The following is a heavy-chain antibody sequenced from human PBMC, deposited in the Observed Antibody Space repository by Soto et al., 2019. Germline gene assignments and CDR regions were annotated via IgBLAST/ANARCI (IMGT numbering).Heavy chain of an antibody. CDR3: AKMYGDYAFWYYGMDV. D-gene: IGHD4-17*01. Sequence: QVRLVESGGGVVQPGRSLRLSCAASGFAFRFYGMHWVRQAPGKGLEWVTTISYDESKTYYADSVKGRFTISRDNSKNTVYLQMESLRSEDTAVYYCAKMYGDYAFWYYGMDVWGQGTTVTVSS. CDR1: GFAFRFYG. CDR2: ISYDESKT. V-gene: IGHV3-30*18. J-gene: IGHJ6*02.